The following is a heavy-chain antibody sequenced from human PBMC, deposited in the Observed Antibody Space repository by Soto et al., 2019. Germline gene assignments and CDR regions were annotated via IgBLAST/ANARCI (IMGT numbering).Heavy chain of an antibody. V-gene: IGHV3-53*01. CDR2: IYSGGST. CDR1: GFTVSSNY. Sequence: GGSLRLSCAASGFTVSSNYMSWVRQAPGKGLEWVSVIYSGGSTYYADSVKGRFTISRDNSKNTLYLQMNSLRAEDTAVYYCARYTVENWYFDLWGRGTLVTVSS. J-gene: IGHJ2*01. CDR3: ARYTVENWYFDL. D-gene: IGHD4-17*01.